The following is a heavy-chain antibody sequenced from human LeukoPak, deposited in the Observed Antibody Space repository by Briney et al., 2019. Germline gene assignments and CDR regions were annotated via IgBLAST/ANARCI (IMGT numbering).Heavy chain of an antibody. CDR2: IWHDGSHK. Sequence: GRSLSLSCAASGFSFNTYAMHWVRQAPGQGLEWVALIWHDGSHKFYSNSVRGQFTISRDNSKNTVYLQMNNLRPDDTAVYYCAREIFGSGSHPDFWGQGTLVTVSS. CDR3: AREIFGSGSHPDF. CDR1: GFSFNTYA. J-gene: IGHJ4*02. V-gene: IGHV3-33*01. D-gene: IGHD3-10*01.